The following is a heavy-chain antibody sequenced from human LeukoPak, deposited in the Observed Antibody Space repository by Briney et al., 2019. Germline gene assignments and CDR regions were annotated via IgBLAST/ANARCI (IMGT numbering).Heavy chain of an antibody. V-gene: IGHV3-48*01. CDR2: ISSSSSTI. CDR1: GFTFSSYA. D-gene: IGHD2-2*01. J-gene: IGHJ6*02. CDR3: ARVGFCSSTSCTGYYYYGMDV. Sequence: PGGSLRLSCAASGFTFSSYAMNWVRQAPGKGLEWVSYISSSSSTIYYADSVKGRFTISRDNAKNSLYLQMNSLRAEDTAVYYCARVGFCSSTSCTGYYYYGMDVWGQGTTVTVSS.